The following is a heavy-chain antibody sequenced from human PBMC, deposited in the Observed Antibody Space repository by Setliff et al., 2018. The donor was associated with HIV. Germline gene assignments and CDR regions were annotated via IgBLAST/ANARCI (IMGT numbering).Heavy chain of an antibody. CDR3: TTPYYGSGSPPGKA. D-gene: IGHD3-10*01. V-gene: IGHV3-15*01. Sequence: GGSLRLSCAASGFTFSSYGMHWVRQAPGKGLEWVGRIKSKTDGGTTDYAAPVKGRFTISRDDSKNTLYLQMNSLKTEDTAVYYCTTPYYGSGSPPGKAWGQGTMGTVSS. CDR2: IKSKTDGGTT. CDR1: GFTFSSYG. J-gene: IGHJ3*01.